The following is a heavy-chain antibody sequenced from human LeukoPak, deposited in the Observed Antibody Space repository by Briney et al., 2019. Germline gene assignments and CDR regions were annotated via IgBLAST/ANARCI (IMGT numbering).Heavy chain of an antibody. CDR2: IYSGGST. J-gene: IGHJ4*02. CDR1: GFTVSSNY. Sequence: GGSLRLSCAASGFTVSSNYMSWVRQAPGKGLEWVSVIYSGGSTYYADSVKGRFTISRDNSKNTLFLQMNSLRVEDTAVYYCATAHSSSSDYYFDYWGQGTLVTVSS. V-gene: IGHV3-53*01. D-gene: IGHD6-6*01. CDR3: ATAHSSSSDYYFDY.